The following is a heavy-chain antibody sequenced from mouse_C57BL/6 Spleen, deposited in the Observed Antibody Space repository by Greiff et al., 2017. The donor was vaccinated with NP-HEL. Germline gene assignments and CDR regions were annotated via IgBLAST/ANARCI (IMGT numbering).Heavy chain of an antibody. CDR1: GYAFSSSW. CDR2: IYPGDGDT. J-gene: IGHJ3*01. Sequence: VQLQQSGPELVKPGASVKISCKASGYAFSSSWMNWVKQRPGKGLEWIGRIYPGDGDTNYNGKFKGKATLTADKSSSTAYMQLSSLTSEDSAVYFCAREYYGTWFAYWGHRTLVTVSA. V-gene: IGHV1-82*01. CDR3: AREYYGTWFAY. D-gene: IGHD1-1*01.